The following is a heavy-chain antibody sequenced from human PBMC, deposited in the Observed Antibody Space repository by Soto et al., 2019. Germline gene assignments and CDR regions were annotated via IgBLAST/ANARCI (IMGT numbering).Heavy chain of an antibody. V-gene: IGHV4-59*01. CDR2: MYYSGST. J-gene: IGHJ4*02. CDR3: ARGDASGY. CDR1: GGSISSYY. D-gene: IGHD2-2*01. Sequence: PSETLSLTCTVSGGSISSYYWSWIRQPPGKGLEWIGYMYYSGSTNYNPSLKSRVTISVDTSKNQFSLKLSSVTAADTALYYCARGDASGYWGQGTLVTVSS.